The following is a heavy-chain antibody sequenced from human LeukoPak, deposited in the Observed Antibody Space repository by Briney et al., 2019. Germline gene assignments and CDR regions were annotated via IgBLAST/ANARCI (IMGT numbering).Heavy chain of an antibody. CDR3: ARGQIVGVQGDF. CDR2: MYSRGSS. D-gene: IGHD1-26*01. J-gene: IGHJ4*02. CDR1: GFTVGNNY. V-gene: IGHV3-66*02. Sequence: AGGSLRLSCTVSGFTVGNNYMSWVRQAPRKGLEWVALMYSRGSSHYADSVRARFTIARDSSKNTVYLQMNSLTAEDTAVYYCARGQIVGVQGDFWGQGTLVTVSS.